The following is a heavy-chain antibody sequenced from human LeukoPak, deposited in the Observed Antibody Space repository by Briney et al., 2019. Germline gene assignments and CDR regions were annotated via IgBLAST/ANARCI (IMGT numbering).Heavy chain of an antibody. CDR2: IYYSGRT. J-gene: IGHJ5*02. Sequence: SETLSLTCAVSSCSITNANWWGWIRQPPGKGLEWIGDIYYSGRTYYNPSLKSRLTMSVDTSKNQFSLKLTSVTAADTAVYYCARRFIGFDPWGQGTLVTVSS. CDR3: ARRFIGFDP. V-gene: IGHV4-28*01. D-gene: IGHD3-16*02. CDR1: SCSITNANW.